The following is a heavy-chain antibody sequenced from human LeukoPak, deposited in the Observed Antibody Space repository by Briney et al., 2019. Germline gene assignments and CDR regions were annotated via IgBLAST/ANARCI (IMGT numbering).Heavy chain of an antibody. J-gene: IGHJ3*02. CDR2: INHSGST. CDR3: ARVGRITIFGVVRDAFDI. D-gene: IGHD3-3*01. V-gene: IGHV4-34*01. Sequence: PSETLSLTCAVYGGSFSSYYWSWIHQPPGKGLEWIGEINHSGSTNYNPSLKSRVTIAVDTSKNQFSLKLSSVTAADTAVYYCARVGRITIFGVVRDAFDIWGQGTMVAVSS. CDR1: GGSFSSYY.